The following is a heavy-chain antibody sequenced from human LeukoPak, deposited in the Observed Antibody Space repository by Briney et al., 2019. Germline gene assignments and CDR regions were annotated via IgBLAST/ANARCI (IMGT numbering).Heavy chain of an antibody. Sequence: GGSLRLSCAASGFISDDYGMSWGRQASGKGLEWVSGINWNGGSTGYADSVKGRFTISRDNAKNSLYLQMNSLIAEDTALYYCARRESTYQNYYYFYYMDVWGKGTTVTVSS. CDR2: INWNGGST. J-gene: IGHJ6*03. CDR1: GFISDDYG. V-gene: IGHV3-20*04. CDR3: ARRESTYQNYYYFYYMDV.